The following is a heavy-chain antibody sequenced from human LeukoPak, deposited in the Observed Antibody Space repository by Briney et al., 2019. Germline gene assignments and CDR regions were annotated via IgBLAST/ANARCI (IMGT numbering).Heavy chain of an antibody. Sequence: ASVKVSCKASGYIFTGYYMHWVRQAPGQGPEWMGWINPNSGGTNYAKKFQGRVTMTRDTSISTAYMELSRLRSDDTAVYYCARVKTDEWELLLDSWGQGTLVTVSS. D-gene: IGHD1-26*01. CDR2: INPNSGGT. V-gene: IGHV1-2*02. CDR1: GYIFTGYY. J-gene: IGHJ4*02. CDR3: ARVKTDEWELLLDS.